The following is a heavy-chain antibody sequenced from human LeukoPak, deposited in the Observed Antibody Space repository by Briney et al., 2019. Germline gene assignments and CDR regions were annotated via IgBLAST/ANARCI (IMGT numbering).Heavy chain of an antibody. CDR2: ISGSGGST. V-gene: IGHV3-23*01. Sequence: PGGSLRLSCATSGFTFSSYAMSWVRQAPGKGLELVSAISGSGGSTYYADSVKGRFTISRDNSKNTLYLQMNSLRADNTAVYYCATVFSSSNEFFDYWGQGALVTVSS. CDR1: GFTFSSYA. D-gene: IGHD2-2*01. J-gene: IGHJ4*02. CDR3: ATVFSSSNEFFDY.